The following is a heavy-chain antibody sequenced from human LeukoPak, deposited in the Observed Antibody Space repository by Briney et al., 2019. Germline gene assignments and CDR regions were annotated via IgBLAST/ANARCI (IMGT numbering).Heavy chain of an antibody. CDR2: ISWNSGSI. CDR3: AKVEMATIGAFDI. V-gene: IGHV3-9*01. D-gene: IGHD5-24*01. CDR1: GFTFSSYA. Sequence: PGGSLRLSCAASGFTFSSYAMHWVRQAPGKGLEWVSGISWNSGSIGYADSVKGRFTISRDNAKNSLYLQMNSLRAEDTAVYYCAKVEMATIGAFDIWGQGTMVTVSS. J-gene: IGHJ3*02.